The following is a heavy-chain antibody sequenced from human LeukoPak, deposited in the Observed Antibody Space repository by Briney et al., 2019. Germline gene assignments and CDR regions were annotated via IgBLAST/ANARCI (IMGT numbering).Heavy chain of an antibody. D-gene: IGHD3-22*01. J-gene: IGHJ4*02. CDR2: IWYDEITK. Sequence: GGSLRLSCAASGFTFRSYGIHWVRQAPGKGLEWLAFIWYDEITKNYADSVKGRFTISRDNSKNTLYVQLNSLRPDDTAVYYCAKDSSDYYFDYWGQGTLVTVSS. CDR3: AKDSSDYYFDY. V-gene: IGHV3-30*02. CDR1: GFTFRSYG.